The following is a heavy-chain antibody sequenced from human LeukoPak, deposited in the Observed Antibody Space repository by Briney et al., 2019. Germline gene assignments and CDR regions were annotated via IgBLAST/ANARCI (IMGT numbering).Heavy chain of an antibody. CDR1: GFTFTSYS. V-gene: IGHV3-30*04. J-gene: IGHJ4*02. Sequence: GGSLRLSCAASGFTFTSYSMNWVRQAPGKGLEWVAVISYDGSNKYYADSVKGRFTISRDNSKNTLYLQMNSLRAEDTAVYYCARGTLRYFDWHHFDYWGQGTLVTVSS. CDR2: ISYDGSNK. D-gene: IGHD3-9*01. CDR3: ARGTLRYFDWHHFDY.